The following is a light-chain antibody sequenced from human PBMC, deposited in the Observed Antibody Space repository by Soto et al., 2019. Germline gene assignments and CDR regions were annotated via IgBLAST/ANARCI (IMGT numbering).Light chain of an antibody. CDR3: QQSYSTLGT. CDR2: AAS. V-gene: IGKV1-39*01. CDR1: QSISSY. Sequence: DIQMTQSPSSLSASVGDRVTITCRARQSISSYLNWYQQKPGKAPKLLIYAASSLQSGVPSRFSGSGSGTDFTLTISSLQPEDFATYYCQQSYSTLGTFGQGTKLEIK. J-gene: IGKJ2*01.